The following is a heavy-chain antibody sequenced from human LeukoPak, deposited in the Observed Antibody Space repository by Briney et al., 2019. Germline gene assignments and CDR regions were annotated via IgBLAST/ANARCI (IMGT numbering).Heavy chain of an antibody. CDR3: ASGVYDSSGYPEAY. Sequence: SGTLSLTCAVSGGSISSRNYWSWVRQSPGKGLEWIGEIYHSGSPNYNPSLKSRVTISVDRSKNQFSLKLSSVTAADTAVYYCASGVYDSSGYPEAYWGQGTLVTVSS. J-gene: IGHJ4*02. CDR2: IYHSGSP. CDR1: GGSISSRNY. V-gene: IGHV4-4*02. D-gene: IGHD3-22*01.